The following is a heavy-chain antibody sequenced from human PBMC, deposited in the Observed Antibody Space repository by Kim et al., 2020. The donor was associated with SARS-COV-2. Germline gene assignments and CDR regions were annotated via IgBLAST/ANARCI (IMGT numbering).Heavy chain of an antibody. CDR3: ARGTRTSTGPRRMMVFDP. CDR1: GGSISSYY. D-gene: IGHD1-1*01. CDR2: IYYSGST. V-gene: IGHV4-59*01. Sequence: SETLSLTCTVSGGSISSYYWSWIRQPPGKGLEWIGYIYYSGSTNYNPSLKSRVTISVDTSKNQFSLKLSSVTAADTAVYYCARGTRTSTGPRRMMVFDPWGQGTLVTVSS. J-gene: IGHJ5*02.